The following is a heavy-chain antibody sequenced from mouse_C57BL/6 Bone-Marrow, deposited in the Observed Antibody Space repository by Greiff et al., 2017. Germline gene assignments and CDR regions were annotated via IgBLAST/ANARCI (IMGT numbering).Heavy chain of an antibody. Sequence: EVTLMESGGDLVKPGGSLKLSCAASGFTFCSYGMSWVRPTPDKRLEWVATISSGGSYTYYTDSVKGRFTFSRDNAKNTLYLQMSSLKSEDTAMYYCARLRGGSYFDYWGQGTTLTVAS. J-gene: IGHJ2*01. D-gene: IGHD2-12*01. V-gene: IGHV5-6*01. CDR2: ISSGGSYT. CDR3: ARLRGGSYFDY. CDR1: GFTFCSYG.